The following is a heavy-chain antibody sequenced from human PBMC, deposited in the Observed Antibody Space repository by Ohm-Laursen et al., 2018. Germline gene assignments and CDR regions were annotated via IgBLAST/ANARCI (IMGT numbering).Heavy chain of an antibody. CDR2: ISTYNGNT. Sequence: ASVKVSCKTSGYAFTTYGITWVRQAPGQGLEWMGWISTYNGNTEYAEKFQGRVTMTTDTSTNTAYMELRSLRSDDTAVYYCARDRGGYKGPQASINWGQGTLVTVSS. CDR3: ARDRGGYKGPQASIN. J-gene: IGHJ4*02. V-gene: IGHV1-18*01. D-gene: IGHD5-24*01. CDR1: GYAFTTYG.